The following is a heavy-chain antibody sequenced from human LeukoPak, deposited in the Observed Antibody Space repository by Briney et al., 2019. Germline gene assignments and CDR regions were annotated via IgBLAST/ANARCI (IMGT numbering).Heavy chain of an antibody. CDR1: GFSFRSYG. CDR3: TKEGFDP. V-gene: IGHV3-30*02. J-gene: IGHJ5*02. Sequence: GSLRLSCAASGFSFRSYGIHWVRQAPGKGLEWVAFIRSDGSNKYYADSVKGRFTISRDNSKNTLYLQMNSLRAEDTAVYYCTKEGFDPWGQGTLVTVSS. CDR2: IRSDGSNK.